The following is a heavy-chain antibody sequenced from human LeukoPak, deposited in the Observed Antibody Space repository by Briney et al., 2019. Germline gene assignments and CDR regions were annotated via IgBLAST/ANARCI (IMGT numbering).Heavy chain of an antibody. CDR1: GFTFSSYS. CDR2: ISSSSSYI. Sequence: GGSLRLSCAASGFTFSSYSMNWVRQAPGKGLEWVSSISSSSSYIYYADSVKGRFTISRDNAKNSPYLQMNSLRAEDTAVYYCARDIYYYDSSGYYFPGGSDYWGQGTLVTVSS. J-gene: IGHJ4*02. CDR3: ARDIYYYDSSGYYFPGGSDY. D-gene: IGHD3-22*01. V-gene: IGHV3-21*01.